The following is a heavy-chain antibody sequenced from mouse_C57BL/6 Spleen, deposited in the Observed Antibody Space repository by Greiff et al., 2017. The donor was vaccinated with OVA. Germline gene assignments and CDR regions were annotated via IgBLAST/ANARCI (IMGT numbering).Heavy chain of an antibody. CDR3: ARSRGPTTVVAEDYAMDY. D-gene: IGHD1-1*01. CDR1: GYTFTSYW. J-gene: IGHJ4*01. V-gene: IGHV1-69*01. Sequence: VKLQQPGAELVMPGASVKLSCKASGYTFTSYWMHWVKQRPGQGLEWIGEIDPSDSYTNYNQKFKGKSTLTVDKSSSTAYMQLSSLTSEDSAVYYCARSRGPTTVVAEDYAMDYWGQGTSVTVSS. CDR2: IDPSDSYT.